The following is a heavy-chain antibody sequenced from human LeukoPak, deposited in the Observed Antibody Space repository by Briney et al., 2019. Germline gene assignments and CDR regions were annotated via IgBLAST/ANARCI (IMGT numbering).Heavy chain of an antibody. D-gene: IGHD3-3*01. CDR2: VHYSGST. CDR3: ARVGSGGDFWSGSYYFDY. J-gene: IGHJ4*02. Sequence: PSETLSLTCTVSDGSISSYYWSWIRQPPGKGLEWIAYVHYSGSTNYNPSLKSRVTISVDTSKNQFSLKLTSVTAADTAVYYCARVGSGGDFWSGSYYFDYWGQGTLVTVSS. CDR1: DGSISSYY. V-gene: IGHV4-59*01.